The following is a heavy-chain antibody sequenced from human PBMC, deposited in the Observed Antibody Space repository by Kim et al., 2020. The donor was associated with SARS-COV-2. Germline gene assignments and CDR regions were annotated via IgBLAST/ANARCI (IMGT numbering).Heavy chain of an antibody. CDR2: IYYSGNT. CDR1: GGSISNYY. CDR3: ARSQLLYNSAQLDY. V-gene: IGHV4-59*01. Sequence: SETLSLTCTVSGGSISNYYWSWIRQPPGKGLEWIGYIYYSGNTNYNPSLKSRVTISVDTSKNQFSLKLNSVTAADTAVYYCARSQLLYNSAQLDYWGQGTLVTVSS. J-gene: IGHJ4*02. D-gene: IGHD3-22*01.